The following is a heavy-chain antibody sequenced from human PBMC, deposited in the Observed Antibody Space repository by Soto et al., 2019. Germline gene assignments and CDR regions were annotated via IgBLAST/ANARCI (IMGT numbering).Heavy chain of an antibody. CDR1: GFTFSTFA. Sequence: EVQLLESGGSLVQPGGSLRLSCAASGFTFSTFAMNWVRQAPGEGLEWVSSISGSGGNTQYADSVKGRVTISRDNSKNTLYLQMNTLRAEDTAVYYGANCDVLITTTGGWSDWFDPWGQGTLVIVSS. D-gene: IGHD3-16*01. J-gene: IGHJ5*02. CDR3: ANCDVLITTTGGWSDWFDP. CDR2: ISGSGGNT. V-gene: IGHV3-23*01.